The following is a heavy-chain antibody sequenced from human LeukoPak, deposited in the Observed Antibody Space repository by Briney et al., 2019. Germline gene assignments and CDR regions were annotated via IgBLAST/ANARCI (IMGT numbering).Heavy chain of an antibody. CDR3: ARGGYYYDSSGYYWGYYFDY. CDR2: INPNSGGT. D-gene: IGHD3-22*01. Sequence: ASVKVSCKASGYTFTGYYMHWVRQAPGQGLEWMGWINPNSGGTNYAQKFQGRVTMTRDTSISTAYMELSRLRSDDTAVYYCARGGYYYDSSGYYWGYYFDYWGQGTLVTVSS. J-gene: IGHJ4*02. V-gene: IGHV1-2*02. CDR1: GYTFTGYY.